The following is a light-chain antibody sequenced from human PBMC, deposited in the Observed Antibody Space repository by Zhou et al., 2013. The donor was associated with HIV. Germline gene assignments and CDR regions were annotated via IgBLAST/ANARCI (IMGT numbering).Light chain of an antibody. CDR3: QQYNNWPQT. J-gene: IGKJ1*01. CDR2: GAS. Sequence: EFVLTQSPGTLSLSPGERATLSCRASQSVSSSYLAWYQQRPGQSPRLLIYGASTRATGIPDRFSGSGSGTDFTLTIGRLEPEDFAVYYCQQYNNWPQTFGQGTKVEIK. V-gene: IGKV3-20*01. CDR1: QSVSSSY.